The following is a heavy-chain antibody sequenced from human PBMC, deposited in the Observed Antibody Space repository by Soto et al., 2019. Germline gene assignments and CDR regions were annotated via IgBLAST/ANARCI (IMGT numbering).Heavy chain of an antibody. D-gene: IGHD6-19*01. CDR3: VRDRTSGWYRDFDY. J-gene: IGHJ4*02. CDR1: GFPFINYW. V-gene: IGHV3-74*01. Sequence: EVQLVESGGGLVQPGGSLRLSCAASGFPFINYWMHWVRQAPGKGLMWVSRINLDGGVTTYADSVEGRFTISRDNAQNTLYLEMNSLRAEDTAVYYCVRDRTSGWYRDFDYWGQGTLVTASS. CDR2: INLDGGVT.